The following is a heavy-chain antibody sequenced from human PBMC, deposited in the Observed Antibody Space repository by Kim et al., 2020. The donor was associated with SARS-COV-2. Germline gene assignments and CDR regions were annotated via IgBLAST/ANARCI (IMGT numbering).Heavy chain of an antibody. D-gene: IGHD3-10*01. V-gene: IGHV1-24*01. CDR3: ISGPKGSYMDFDH. J-gene: IGHJ4*02. Sequence: IYAQKLKGRVTMTEDTDANTAYMELSSLRTEDTAVYFCISGPKGSYMDFDHWGQGTLVTVSS.